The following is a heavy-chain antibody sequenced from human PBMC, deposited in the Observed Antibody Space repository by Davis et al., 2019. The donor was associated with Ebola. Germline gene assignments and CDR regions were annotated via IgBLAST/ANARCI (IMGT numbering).Heavy chain of an antibody. J-gene: IGHJ4*02. D-gene: IGHD6-13*01. CDR2: TTGDGKVT. V-gene: IGHV3-23*01. CDR1: GFTFSSFA. CDR3: ARAPSGYSSSFDY. Sequence: GESLKISCAASGFTFSSFAMSWVRQAPGKGLEWVSATTGDGKVTYYADSVKGRFTISRDNSKNTLYLQMNSLRAEDTAVYYCARAPSGYSSSFDYWGQGTLVTVSS.